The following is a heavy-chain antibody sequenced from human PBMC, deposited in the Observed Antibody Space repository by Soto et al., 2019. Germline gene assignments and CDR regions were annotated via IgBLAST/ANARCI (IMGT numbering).Heavy chain of an antibody. CDR3: ARVGHNYYGMDV. CDR1: GVTVSSSY. J-gene: IGHJ6*02. V-gene: IGHV3-66*01. CDR2: IYSGGST. Sequence: EVQLVESGGGLVQPGGSLRLSCAASGVTVSSSYMSWVRQAPGKGLEWISVIYSGGSTYYADSVKGRFTISRDNSKNTLYLQTNSLRAEDTAVYGCARVGHNYYGMDVWGQGTTVTVSS.